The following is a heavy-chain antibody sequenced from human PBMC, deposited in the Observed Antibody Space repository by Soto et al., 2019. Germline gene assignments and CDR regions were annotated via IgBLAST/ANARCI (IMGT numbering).Heavy chain of an antibody. V-gene: IGHV1-69*13. Sequence: SVKVSCKASGGTFSSYAISWVRQAPGQGLEWMGGIIPIFGTANYAQKFQGRVTITADESTSTAYMELSSLRSEDTAVYYCARDGAPRLYYYYYGMGVWGQGTTVTVSS. J-gene: IGHJ6*02. CDR2: IIPIFGTA. CDR3: ARDGAPRLYYYYYGMGV. D-gene: IGHD3-16*01. CDR1: GGTFSSYA.